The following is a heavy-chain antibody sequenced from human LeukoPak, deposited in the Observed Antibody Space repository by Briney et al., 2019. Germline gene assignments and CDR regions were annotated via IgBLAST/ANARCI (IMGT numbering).Heavy chain of an antibody. CDR1: GYTLTELS. V-gene: IGHV1-2*02. J-gene: IGHJ4*02. CDR2: INPNGGGT. CDR3: ARYYGDVYSLYYFDY. D-gene: IGHD5-24*01. Sequence: ASVKVSCKVSGYTLTELSMHWVRQAPGQGLEWMGWINPNGGGTIYADKFQGRVTLTRDTSTSTAYMELSRLRSDDTAMYYCARYYGDVYSLYYFDYWGLGTQVTVSS.